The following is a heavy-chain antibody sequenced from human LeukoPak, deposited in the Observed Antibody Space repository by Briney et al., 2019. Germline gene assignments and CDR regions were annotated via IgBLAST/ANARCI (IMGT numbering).Heavy chain of an antibody. D-gene: IGHD6-19*01. CDR1: GFTVSSNY. J-gene: IGHJ4*02. CDR2: IYSGGST. CDR3: AKGSSGWNGDHFDY. V-gene: IGHV3-53*01. Sequence: GGSLRLSCAASGFTVSSNYMSWVRQAPGKGLEWVSVIYSGGSTYYADSVKGRFTISRDNSKNTLYLQMNSLRAEDTAVYYCAKGSSGWNGDHFDYWGQGTLVTVSS.